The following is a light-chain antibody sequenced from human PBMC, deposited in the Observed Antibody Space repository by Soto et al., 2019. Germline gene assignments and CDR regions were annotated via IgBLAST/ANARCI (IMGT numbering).Light chain of an antibody. V-gene: IGKV1-39*01. Sequence: DIKMTQSPSSLSASVGDRVTITCRASQTISNYLQWYQQKSGQAPKLLVYAASILHSGVPSRFSGSGSGTKFTLTIASLQPDDFATYYCQQYETFSGTFGPGTKVDIK. CDR2: AAS. CDR3: QQYETFSGT. J-gene: IGKJ1*01. CDR1: QTISNY.